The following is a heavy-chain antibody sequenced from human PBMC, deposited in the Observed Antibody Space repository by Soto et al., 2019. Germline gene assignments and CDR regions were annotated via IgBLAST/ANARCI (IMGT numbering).Heavy chain of an antibody. J-gene: IGHJ4*02. Sequence: SETLSLTCAVNGGAFNGYYWTWIRQPPGKGLEWIGEINHSGSVDYNPSLNSRVTFSIDTSKKQFSLTLTSVTAADTAVYYCARAGAALFRGSIWGFDFWGQGTLVIVSS. D-gene: IGHD3-10*01. V-gene: IGHV4-34*01. CDR2: INHSGSV. CDR1: GGAFNGYY. CDR3: ARAGAALFRGSIWGFDF.